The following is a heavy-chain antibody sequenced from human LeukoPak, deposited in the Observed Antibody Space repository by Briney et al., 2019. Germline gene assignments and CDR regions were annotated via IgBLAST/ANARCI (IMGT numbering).Heavy chain of an antibody. V-gene: IGHV4-30-4*08. CDR3: ARGRRRDRLDP. J-gene: IGHJ5*02. D-gene: IGHD2-21*02. CDR1: GGSISSGDYY. Sequence: SETLSLTCTVSGGSISSGDYYWSWIRQPPGKGLEWIGYIYYSGSTYYNPSLKSRVTISVDTSKNQFSLKLSSVTAADTAVYYCARGRRRDRLDPWGQGTLVTVSS. CDR2: IYYSGST.